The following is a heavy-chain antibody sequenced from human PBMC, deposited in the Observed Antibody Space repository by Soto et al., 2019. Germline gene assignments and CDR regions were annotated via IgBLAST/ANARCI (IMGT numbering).Heavy chain of an antibody. CDR1: GSTLTALS. D-gene: IGHD2-21*01. CDR2: FDPEDGET. CDR3: ATVEAINLGDY. J-gene: IGHJ4*02. V-gene: IGHV1-24*01. Sequence: ASVKVSCKVSGSTLTALSMHWVRQAPGKGLEWMGGFDPEDGETIYAQKFQGRVTMTEDTSTDTAYMERSSLRSDDTAVYYCATVEAINLGDYWGQGTLVTVSS.